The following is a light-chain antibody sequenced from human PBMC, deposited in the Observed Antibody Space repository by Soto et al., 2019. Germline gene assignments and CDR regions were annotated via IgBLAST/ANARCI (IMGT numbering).Light chain of an antibody. CDR3: RPYAHCAMT. J-gene: IGKJ5*01. CDR2: RAS. Sequence: IVMTQSPATLSVSPGERATLSCRAGQTIYSNVAWYQQRPGQAPRLLIYRASTRATGVPARFSGSGSGTEFALTIYSLQCEEFGNKYCRPYAHCAMTLRKGTRLEIK. V-gene: IGKV3-15*01. CDR1: QTIYSN.